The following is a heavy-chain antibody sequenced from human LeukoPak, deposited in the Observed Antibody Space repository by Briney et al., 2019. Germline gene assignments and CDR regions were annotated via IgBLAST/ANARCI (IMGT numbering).Heavy chain of an antibody. CDR2: IKSKTDGGTT. Sequence: GGSLRLSCAASGLRFTTYTMTWVRQSPGKGLEWVGRIKSKTDGGTTDYAAPVKGRFTISRDDSKNTLYLQMNSLKTDDTAVYYCATRAGSFSSNYWGQGTLVTVSS. CDR3: ATRAGSFSSNY. CDR1: GLRFTTYT. V-gene: IGHV3-15*01. D-gene: IGHD2-15*01. J-gene: IGHJ4*02.